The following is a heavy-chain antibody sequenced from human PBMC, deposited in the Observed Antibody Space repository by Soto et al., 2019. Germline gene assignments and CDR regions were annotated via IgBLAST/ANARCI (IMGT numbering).Heavy chain of an antibody. CDR3: ARIPHRYDALTGPGY. CDR1: GGTFSSYA. V-gene: IGHV1-69*06. CDR2: IIPIFGTA. D-gene: IGHD3-9*01. J-gene: IGHJ4*02. Sequence: GASVKVSCKASGGTFSSYAISWVRQAPGQGLEWMGGIIPIFGTANYAQKFQGRVTITADKSTSTAYMELNSLRVEDTAIYYCARIPHRYDALTGPGYWGQGALVTVSS.